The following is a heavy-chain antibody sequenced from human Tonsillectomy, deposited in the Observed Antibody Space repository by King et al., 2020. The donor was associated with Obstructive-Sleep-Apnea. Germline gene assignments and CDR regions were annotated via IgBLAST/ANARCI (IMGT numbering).Heavy chain of an antibody. D-gene: IGHD2-15*01. Sequence: VQLVESGGGLVKPGGSLRLSCAASGFTFSSYSMNWVRQAPGKGLEWVSSISSSSSYIYYDDSVKGRFTISRDNAKNSLYLQMNSLRAEDTAVYYCAREPCSGGSCYSRQFDYWGQGTLVTVSS. CDR3: AREPCSGGSCYSRQFDY. J-gene: IGHJ4*02. CDR1: GFTFSSYS. CDR2: ISSSSSYI. V-gene: IGHV3-21*01.